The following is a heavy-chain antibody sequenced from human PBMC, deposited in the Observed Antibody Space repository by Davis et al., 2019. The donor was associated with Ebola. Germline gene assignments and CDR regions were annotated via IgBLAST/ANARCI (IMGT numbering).Heavy chain of an antibody. D-gene: IGHD3-22*01. J-gene: IGHJ4*02. CDR1: GFTFSANT. CDR2: ISSGGGTI. Sequence: GESLKISCAASGFTFSANTMTWVRQAPGKGLEWVSYISSGGGTIYYADSVKGRFTISRDNSKNTLYLQMNSLRAEDTAVYYCASLLSGYYFGSWGQGTLVTVSS. V-gene: IGHV3-48*01. CDR3: ASLLSGYYFGS.